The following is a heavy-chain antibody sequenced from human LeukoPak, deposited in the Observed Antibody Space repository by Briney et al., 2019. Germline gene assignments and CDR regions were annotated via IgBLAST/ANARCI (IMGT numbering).Heavy chain of an antibody. Sequence: GGSLRLSCAASAFSFSNYAMSCVRQAPGKGLEWVSGLLSSGASTYYADSVKGRFTISRDNSKNTLFLQMDSLRDDDTAVYCCAKAHGSSGYILRDSDYWGQGTLVTVSS. D-gene: IGHD3-22*01. CDR1: AFSFSNYA. CDR3: AKAHGSSGYILRDSDY. CDR2: LLSSGAST. V-gene: IGHV3-23*01. J-gene: IGHJ4*02.